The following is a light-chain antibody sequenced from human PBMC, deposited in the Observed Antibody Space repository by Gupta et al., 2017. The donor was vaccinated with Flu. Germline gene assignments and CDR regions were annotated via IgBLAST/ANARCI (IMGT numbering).Light chain of an antibody. CDR2: EDN. Sequence: NFMLTQPHSVSESPGKTVTISCTRSSGSIGTNYVQWYQQRPGSSPSTVIYEDNQRPSGVPDRFSASIDSSSNSASLTIPRLKTEHEADCYCQSYDRITGVVVFGGGSKLTVL. CDR1: SGSIGTNY. V-gene: IGLV6-57*01. J-gene: IGLJ2*01. CDR3: QSYDRITGVVV.